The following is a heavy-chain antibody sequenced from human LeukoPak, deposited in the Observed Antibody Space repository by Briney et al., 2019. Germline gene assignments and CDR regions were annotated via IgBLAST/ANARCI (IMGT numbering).Heavy chain of an antibody. CDR3: ARWEIRGTAHQLDY. V-gene: IGHV3-7*01. J-gene: IGHJ4*02. D-gene: IGHD1-7*01. CDR1: GFTLSSHW. CDR2: INQDGSAK. Sequence: GGSLRLSCAASGFTLSSHWMTWVRQAPGKGLEWVANINQDGSAKYYVDSVRGRFTISRDNAKNSMHLQMNSLRAEDTAVYYCARWEIRGTAHQLDYWGQGTLVTVSS.